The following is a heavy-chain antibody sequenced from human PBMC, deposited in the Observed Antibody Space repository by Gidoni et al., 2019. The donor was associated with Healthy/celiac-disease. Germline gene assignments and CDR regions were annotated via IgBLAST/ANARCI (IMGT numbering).Heavy chain of an antibody. J-gene: IGHJ6*02. Sequence: QVQLVESGGGVVQPGRSLRLSCAASGFPFSSYGIHWVRQAPGKGLEWVAVISYDGSNKYYADSVKGRFTISRDNSKNTLYLQMNSLRAEDTAVYYCAKDLGLRRVGYYYYYGMDVWGQGTTVTVSS. D-gene: IGHD4-17*01. CDR2: ISYDGSNK. CDR3: AKDLGLRRVGYYYYYGMDV. V-gene: IGHV3-30*18. CDR1: GFPFSSYG.